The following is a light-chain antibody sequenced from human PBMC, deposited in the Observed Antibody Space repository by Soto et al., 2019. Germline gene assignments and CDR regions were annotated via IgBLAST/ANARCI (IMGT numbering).Light chain of an antibody. Sequence: EVVMRQSPATLSVSTGEGATLSCRASQGIGDTLAWYQHKPGQTPRLLIYGTSTRATGIPARFSGSGSGTDFTLTITSLQPEDFATYYCQHSYSTPRTFGGGTKVDI. CDR2: GTS. CDR3: QHSYSTPRT. CDR1: QGIGDT. V-gene: IGKV3-15*01. J-gene: IGKJ4*01.